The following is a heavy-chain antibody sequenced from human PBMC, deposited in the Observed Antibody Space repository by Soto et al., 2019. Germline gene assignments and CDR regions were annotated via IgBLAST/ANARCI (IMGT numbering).Heavy chain of an antibody. V-gene: IGHV3-23*01. D-gene: IGHD1-7*01. CDR3: AKDRRAGGNYGFYSDF. J-gene: IGHJ4*02. CDR2: SSATGAGT. Sequence: VGSLRLSCAVSSFTFSSYGMTWVRQHPGKGLEWVSFSSATGAGTYYADSVKGRFTISRDNSKNTLYLQMTSLRADDTAVYYCAKDRRAGGNYGFYSDFWGQGALVTVSS. CDR1: SFTFSSYG.